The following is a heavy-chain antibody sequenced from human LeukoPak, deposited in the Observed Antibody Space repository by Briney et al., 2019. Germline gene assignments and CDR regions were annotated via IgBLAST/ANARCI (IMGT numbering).Heavy chain of an antibody. D-gene: IGHD3-10*01. J-gene: IGHJ5*02. CDR2: IYHSGST. CDR1: DYSITSDYY. Sequence: PSETPSLTCAVSDYSITSDYYWGWIRQPPGKGLEWIGSIYHSGSTYYNPSLKSRVTISVDTSKNQFSLKLTSVTAADTAVYYCAREGSTSGTNWFDPWGQGTLVTVSS. CDR3: AREGSTSGTNWFDP. V-gene: IGHV4-38-2*02.